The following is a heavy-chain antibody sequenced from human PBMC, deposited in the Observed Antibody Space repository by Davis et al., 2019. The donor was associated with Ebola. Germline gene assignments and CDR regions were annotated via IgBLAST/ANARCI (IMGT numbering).Heavy chain of an antibody. CDR2: ISGSGGST. CDR3: AKSTTVTTLGYFDL. D-gene: IGHD4-17*01. J-gene: IGHJ2*01. Sequence: GESLKISCAATGFTFEKYAMSWVRQAPGKGLEWVSAISGSGGSTYYADSVKGRFTISRDNSKNTLYLQMNSLRAEDTAVYYCAKSTTVTTLGYFDLWGRGTLVTVSS. CDR1: GFTFEKYA. V-gene: IGHV3-23*01.